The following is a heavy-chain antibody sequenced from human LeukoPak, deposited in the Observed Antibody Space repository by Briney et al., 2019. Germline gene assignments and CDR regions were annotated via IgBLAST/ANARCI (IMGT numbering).Heavy chain of an antibody. D-gene: IGHD5-18*01. CDR2: INHSGST. J-gene: IGHJ3*02. CDR1: GGSFSGYY. CDR3: ARDLPHSYGYAFDI. V-gene: IGHV4-34*01. Sequence: SETLSLTCAVYGGSFSGYYWSWIRQPPGKGLEWIGEINHSGSTNYNPSLKSRVTISVDTSKNQFSLKLSSVTAADMAVYYCARDLPHSYGYAFDIWGQGTMVTVSS.